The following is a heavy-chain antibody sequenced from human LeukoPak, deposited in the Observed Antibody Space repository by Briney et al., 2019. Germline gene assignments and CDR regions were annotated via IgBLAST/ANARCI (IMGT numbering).Heavy chain of an antibody. D-gene: IGHD3-3*01. CDR3: AKGYYDFWSGANYFDY. CDR2: ISGSGGRT. CDR1: GFTFSSYA. Sequence: GGSLRLSCAASGFTFSSYAMRWVRQAPGKGLEWVSAISGSGGRTSYADSVKGRFTISRDNSKNTLYLQMNSLRAEDTAVYYCAKGYYDFWSGANYFDYWGQGTLVTVSS. J-gene: IGHJ4*02. V-gene: IGHV3-23*01.